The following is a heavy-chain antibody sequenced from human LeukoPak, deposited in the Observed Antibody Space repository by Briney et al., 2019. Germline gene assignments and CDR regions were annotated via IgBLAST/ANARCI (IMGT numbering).Heavy chain of an antibody. CDR3: ARGPFYFDY. V-gene: IGHV4-39*01. Sequence: SETLSLTCTVSGGSISSSSYYWGWIRQPPGKGLEWIGSIYYSGSTYYNPSLKSRVTISVDTSKNQFSLKLSSVTAADTAVYYCARGPFYFDYWGQGTLVTVSS. D-gene: IGHD3-16*01. CDR1: GGSISSSSYY. J-gene: IGHJ4*02. CDR2: IYYSGST.